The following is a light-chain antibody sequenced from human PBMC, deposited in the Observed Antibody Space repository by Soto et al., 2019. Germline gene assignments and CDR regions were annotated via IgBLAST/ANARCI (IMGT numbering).Light chain of an antibody. CDR2: DVS. Sequence: QSALTQPASVSGSPGQSITISCTGTSSDVGGYNYVSWYQQHPGKAPKLLIYDVSNRPSGVSNRFSGSKSGNTASLTISGLQAEYEADYYCSSYTSSSTLVVFGGWTKVTVL. J-gene: IGLJ2*01. CDR1: SSDVGGYNY. CDR3: SSYTSSSTLVV. V-gene: IGLV2-14*01.